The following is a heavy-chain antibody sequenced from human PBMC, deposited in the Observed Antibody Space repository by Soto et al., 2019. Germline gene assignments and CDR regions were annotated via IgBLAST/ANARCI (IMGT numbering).Heavy chain of an antibody. Sequence: SVKVSCKASGGTFSSYAINWVRQPPGQGLEWMGGIIPIFGTANYAQKFQGRVTITADESTSTAYMELSSLRSEDTAVYYWARVVYDGRITIFGVALPYYGMDVWGQGTTVTV. D-gene: IGHD3-3*01. J-gene: IGHJ6*02. CDR1: GGTFSSYA. CDR3: ARVVYDGRITIFGVALPYYGMDV. CDR2: IIPIFGTA. V-gene: IGHV1-69*13.